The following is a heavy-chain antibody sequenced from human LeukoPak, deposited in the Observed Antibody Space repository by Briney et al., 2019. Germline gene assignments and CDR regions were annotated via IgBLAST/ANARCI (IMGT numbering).Heavy chain of an antibody. Sequence: GKSLRLSCAASGFTFDSYAMHWVRQAPGKGLEWVSAISGSGGSTYYADSVKGRFTISRDNSKNTLYLQMNSLRAEDTAVYYCARDHRGDDYGGYWGQGTLVTVSS. D-gene: IGHD3-10*01. CDR2: ISGSGGST. CDR1: GFTFDSYA. J-gene: IGHJ4*02. V-gene: IGHV3-23*01. CDR3: ARDHRGDDYGGY.